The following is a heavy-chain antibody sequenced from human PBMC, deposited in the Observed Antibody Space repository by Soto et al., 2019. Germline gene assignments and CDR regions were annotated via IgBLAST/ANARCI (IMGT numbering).Heavy chain of an antibody. Sequence: QVQLQESGPGLVKPSQTLSLTCSVSGDYIHVGGYYWTWIRQRPGKDLEWMGYIYYTGKTYYNPSIESWLTMSVDRSKNQFSLRLTSVTAADTAVYFCGRDLTSNANCIDPWGQGTLVTVSS. V-gene: IGHV4-30-4*01. CDR3: GRDLTSNANCIDP. J-gene: IGHJ5*02. D-gene: IGHD2-2*01. CDR2: IYYTGKT. CDR1: GDYIHVGGYY.